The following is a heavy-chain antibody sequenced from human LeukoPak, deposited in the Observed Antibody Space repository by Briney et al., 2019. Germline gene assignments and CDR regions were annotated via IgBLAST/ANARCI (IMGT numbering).Heavy chain of an antibody. J-gene: IGHJ4*02. CDR3: AKSLSIAVAYNGQNFDY. D-gene: IGHD6-19*01. V-gene: IGHV3-30*18. CDR1: GFTFNRCA. Sequence: PGGSLRLSCGASGFTFNRCAMHWVRQALGKGLEWVAVISVDESQQFYADSVKGRFTISRDNSKNTVYLQMNSLRAEDTAVYYCAKSLSIAVAYNGQNFDYWGQGTLVTVSS. CDR2: ISVDESQQ.